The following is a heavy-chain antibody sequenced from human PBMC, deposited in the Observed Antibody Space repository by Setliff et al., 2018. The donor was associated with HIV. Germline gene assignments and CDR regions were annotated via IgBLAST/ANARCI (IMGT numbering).Heavy chain of an antibody. Sequence: GESLRLSCTASGFTFRNFWMNWVRQAPGKGLEWVANIKEDGSKKNYVDSVKGRFTISRDNAKNSLFLQMNSLTAEDTAIYYCTIGHYRSGWGQGTQVTVSS. D-gene: IGHD3-10*01. CDR2: IKEDGSKK. CDR1: GFTFRNFW. V-gene: IGHV3-7*03. CDR3: TIGHYRSG. J-gene: IGHJ4*02.